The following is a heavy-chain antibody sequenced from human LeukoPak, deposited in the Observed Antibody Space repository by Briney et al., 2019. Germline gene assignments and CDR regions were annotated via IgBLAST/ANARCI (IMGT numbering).Heavy chain of an antibody. J-gene: IGHJ4*02. CDR1: GGSIRSGGYY. V-gene: IGHV4-30-2*01. Sequence: SQTLSLTCTVSGGSIRSGGYYWSWIRQPPGKGLEWIGEINHSGSTNYNPSLKSRVTISVDTSKNQFSLKLSSVTAADTAVYYCARDPGHYWGQGTLVTVSS. CDR2: INHSGST. CDR3: ARDPGHY.